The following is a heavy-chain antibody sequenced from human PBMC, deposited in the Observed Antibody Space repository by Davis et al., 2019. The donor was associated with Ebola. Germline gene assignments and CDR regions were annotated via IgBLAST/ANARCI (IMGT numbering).Heavy chain of an antibody. Sequence: GESLKISCSASGFDFGSYGMQWVRQAPGKGLEGVAIIWSGGSDQYYADSVKGRFTISRDNSRNTLYLHMTSLRAEDTAVYYCARGTNWNYVQIDYWGQGTLVTVSS. J-gene: IGHJ4*02. D-gene: IGHD1-7*01. V-gene: IGHV3-33*01. CDR1: GFDFGSYG. CDR2: IWSGGSDQ. CDR3: ARGTNWNYVQIDY.